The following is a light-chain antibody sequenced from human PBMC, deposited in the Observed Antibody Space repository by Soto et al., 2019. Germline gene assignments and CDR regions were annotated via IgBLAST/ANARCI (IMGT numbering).Light chain of an antibody. V-gene: IGLV2-14*01. J-gene: IGLJ1*01. CDR1: RSALGGHNY. CDR3: SSYASTSTPGG. CDR2: EVS. Sequence: QSVLTRPPYVSGSPGQSITVYCTGTRSALGGHNYVSWYQQHPGKSPKLIIYEVSNRPSGVSNRFSGAKSGNTASLTISGLQAEDEADYYCSSYASTSTPGGFGTGTKGTVL.